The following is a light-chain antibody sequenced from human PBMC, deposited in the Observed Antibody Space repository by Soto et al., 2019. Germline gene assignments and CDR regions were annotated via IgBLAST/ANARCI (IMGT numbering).Light chain of an antibody. J-gene: IGLJ2*01. CDR1: SSDIGNYDY. CDR2: DVN. Sequence: QSVLTQPASVSGSPGQSITISCTGTSSDIGNYDYVSWYQQHPGKAPKLMIYDVNHRPSGVSDRFSGSKSGNTASLTISGLQTDDESDYYCSSYTTAGVLFGGGTKLTVL. V-gene: IGLV2-14*03. CDR3: SSYTTAGVL.